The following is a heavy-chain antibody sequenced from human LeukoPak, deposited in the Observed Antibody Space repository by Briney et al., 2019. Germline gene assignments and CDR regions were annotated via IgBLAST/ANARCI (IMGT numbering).Heavy chain of an antibody. CDR1: GGSISSYY. CDR2: IYTSGST. Sequence: SETLSLTCTVSGGSISSYYWSWIRQPAGKGLEWIGRIYTSGSTNYNPSLKSRVTMSVDKSKNQFSLKLSSVTAADTAVYYCARDVKWELVRWFDPWGQGTLVTVSS. D-gene: IGHD1-26*01. CDR3: ARDVKWELVRWFDP. V-gene: IGHV4-4*07. J-gene: IGHJ5*02.